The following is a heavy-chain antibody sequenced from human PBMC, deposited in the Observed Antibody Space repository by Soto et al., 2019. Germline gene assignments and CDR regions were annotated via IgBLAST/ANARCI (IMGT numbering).Heavy chain of an antibody. CDR3: AKDNLIVVAFDYYYAMDV. V-gene: IGHV3-30*18. Sequence: QVLLVESGGGVVQPGRSLRLSCAASGFTFSGYAIHWVRQAPGKGLEWVAVISDDGSNKYYVDSVKGRFTISRDNSKNTLYLQMNNLRAEDTAVYYCAKDNLIVVAFDYYYAMDVWGQGTTVTVSS. J-gene: IGHJ6*02. CDR1: GFTFSGYA. CDR2: ISDDGSNK. D-gene: IGHD3-22*01.